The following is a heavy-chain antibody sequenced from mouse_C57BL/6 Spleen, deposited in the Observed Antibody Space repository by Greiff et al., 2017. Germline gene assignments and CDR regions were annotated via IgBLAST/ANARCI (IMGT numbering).Heavy chain of an antibody. CDR2: IYPGDGDT. CDR3: ARSLYGNSYAMDY. V-gene: IGHV1-80*01. D-gene: IGHD2-1*01. Sequence: QVQLQQSGAELVKPGASVKISCKASGYAFSSYWMNWVKQRPGTGLEWIGQIYPGDGDTNYNGKFKGKATLTADKSSSTAYMQLSSLTSEDSAVYFCARSLYGNSYAMDYWGQGTSVTVSS. J-gene: IGHJ4*01. CDR1: GYAFSSYW.